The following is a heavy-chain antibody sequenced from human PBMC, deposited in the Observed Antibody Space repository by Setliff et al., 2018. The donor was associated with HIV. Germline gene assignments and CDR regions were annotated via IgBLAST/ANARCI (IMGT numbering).Heavy chain of an antibody. Sequence: SVKVSCKASGGTFSSYSISWVRQAPGQGLEWMGRILPIFGTRDYAQKFQGRVTITADKSTSTAYMELRSLRSEDTALYYCARGGPPRVATLYWFDPWGQGTLVTV. CDR3: ARGGPPRVATLYWFDP. CDR1: GGTFSSYS. V-gene: IGHV1-69*06. D-gene: IGHD2-15*01. CDR2: ILPIFGTR. J-gene: IGHJ5*02.